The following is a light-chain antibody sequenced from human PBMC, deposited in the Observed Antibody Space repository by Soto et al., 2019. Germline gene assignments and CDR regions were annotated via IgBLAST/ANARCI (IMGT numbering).Light chain of an antibody. CDR1: SSDVGGYNY. CDR3: SSYTSSSTVFV. CDR2: DVS. Sequence: QSALTQPASVSGSPGQSITLSCTGTSSDVGGYNYVSWYQQHPGKAPKLMIYDVSNRPSGVSNRFSGSKSGNTASLTISGLQAEHEADYYCSSYTSSSTVFVFGTGTKVTVL. J-gene: IGLJ1*01. V-gene: IGLV2-14*01.